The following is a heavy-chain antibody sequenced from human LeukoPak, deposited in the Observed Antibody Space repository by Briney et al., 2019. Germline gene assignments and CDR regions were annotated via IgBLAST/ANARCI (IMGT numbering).Heavy chain of an antibody. CDR3: VRDTQRVGTNWFDP. Sequence: SETLSLTCTVSGGSISSSSYYWGWIRQPPGKGLEWIGSIYYSGSTYYNPSLKSRVIISVDTSKNQFSLQLSSVTAADTAVYYCVRDTQRVGTNWFDPWGQGTLVTVSS. D-gene: IGHD4-23*01. J-gene: IGHJ5*02. CDR2: IYYSGST. V-gene: IGHV4-39*07. CDR1: GGSISSSSYY.